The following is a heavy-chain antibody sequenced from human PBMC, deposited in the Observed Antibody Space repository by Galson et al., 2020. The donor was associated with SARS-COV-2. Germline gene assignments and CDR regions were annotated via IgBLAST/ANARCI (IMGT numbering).Heavy chain of an antibody. V-gene: IGHV3-21*01. Sequence: GESLKISCAASGFTFSSYSMNWVRQAPGKGLEWVSSISSSSSYIYYADSVKGRFTISRDNAKNSLYLQMNSLRAEDTAVYYCARDFMRDWYFDLWGRGTLVTVSS. J-gene: IGHJ2*01. CDR3: ARDFMRDWYFDL. CDR1: GFTFSSYS. D-gene: IGHD3-16*01. CDR2: ISSSSSYI.